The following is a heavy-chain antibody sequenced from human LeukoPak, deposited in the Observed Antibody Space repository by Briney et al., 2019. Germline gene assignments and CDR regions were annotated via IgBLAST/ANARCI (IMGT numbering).Heavy chain of an antibody. D-gene: IGHD3-3*01. CDR3: ARGNTYYDFWSGFWHNHYGMDV. V-gene: IGHV3-11*01. CDR1: GFTFSDYY. Sequence: GGSLRLSCAASGFTFSDYYMSWIRQAPGKGLEWVSYISSSGSTIYYADSVKGRFTISRDNAKNSLYLQMNSLRAEDTAVYYCARGNTYYDFWSGFWHNHYGMDVWGQGTTVTVSS. J-gene: IGHJ6*02. CDR2: ISSSGSTI.